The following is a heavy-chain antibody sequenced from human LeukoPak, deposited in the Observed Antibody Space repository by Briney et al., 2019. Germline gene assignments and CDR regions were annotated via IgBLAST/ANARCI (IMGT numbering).Heavy chain of an antibody. V-gene: IGHV4-34*01. Sequence: SETLSLTCAVYGGSFSGYYWSWIRQPPGKGLGWIGEINHSGSTNYNPSLKSRVTISVDTSKNQFSLKLSSVTAADTAVYYCARGLCVWGSYRLYYFDYWGQGTLVTVSS. J-gene: IGHJ4*02. CDR1: GGSFSGYY. CDR3: ARGLCVWGSYRLYYFDY. D-gene: IGHD3-16*02. CDR2: INHSGST.